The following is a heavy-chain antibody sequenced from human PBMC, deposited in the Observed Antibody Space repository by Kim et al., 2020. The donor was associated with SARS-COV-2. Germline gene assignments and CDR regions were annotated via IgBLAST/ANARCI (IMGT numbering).Heavy chain of an antibody. D-gene: IGHD5-18*01. CDR2: INHSGST. V-gene: IGHV4-34*01. CDR1: GGSFSGYY. Sequence: SETLSLTCAVYGGSFSGYYWSWVRQPPGKGLEWIGEINHSGSTNYNPSLKSRVTISVDTSKNQISQKLSSVTDADTAVYYCAGGPRRGYSYGSGQNGYWGQGTLVTVSS. CDR3: AGGPRRGYSYGSGQNGY. J-gene: IGHJ4*02.